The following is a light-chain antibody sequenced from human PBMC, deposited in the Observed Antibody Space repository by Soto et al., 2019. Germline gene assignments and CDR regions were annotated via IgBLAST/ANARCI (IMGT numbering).Light chain of an antibody. CDR3: QQRNSWPLT. Sequence: EIVLTQSPATLSLSPGERATLSCRASQSVSSDLAWYQQKPGQAPRLLIYDASTRATGIPARFSSSGSGTDFTLTISSLEPEDFAVYYCQQRNSWPLTFGGGTKVEIK. CDR1: QSVSSD. V-gene: IGKV3-11*01. J-gene: IGKJ4*01. CDR2: DAS.